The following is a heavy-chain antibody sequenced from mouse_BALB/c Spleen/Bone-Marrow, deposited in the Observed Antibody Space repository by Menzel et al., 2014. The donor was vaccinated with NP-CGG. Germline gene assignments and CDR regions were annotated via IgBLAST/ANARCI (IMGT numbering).Heavy chain of an antibody. J-gene: IGHJ4*01. V-gene: IGHV5-15*02. Sequence: EVKLVESGGGLVQPGGSRKLSCAASGFTFSDYGMAWVRQAPGKGPEWVAFISNLAYSICYADTVTGRFTISRENAKNTLYLEMSSLRSEDTAMYYCARLYSSCYGYAMDYWGQGTSVTVSS. CDR1: GFTFSDYG. CDR3: ARLYSSCYGYAMDY. CDR2: ISNLAYSI. D-gene: IGHD1-1*01.